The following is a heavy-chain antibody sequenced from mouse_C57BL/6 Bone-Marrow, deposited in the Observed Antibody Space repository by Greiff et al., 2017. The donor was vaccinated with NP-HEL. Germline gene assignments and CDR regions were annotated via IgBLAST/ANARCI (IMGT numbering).Heavy chain of an antibody. J-gene: IGHJ3*01. CDR1: GYSITSGYY. D-gene: IGHD1-1*01. CDR3: ARGRGSSYPFFAY. Sequence: EVQRVESGPGLVKPSQSLSLTCSVTGYSITSGYYWNWIRQFPGNKLEWMGYISYDGSNNYNPSLKNRISITRDTSKNQFFLKLNSVTTEDTATYYCARGRGSSYPFFAYWGQGTLVTVSA. CDR2: ISYDGSN. V-gene: IGHV3-6*01.